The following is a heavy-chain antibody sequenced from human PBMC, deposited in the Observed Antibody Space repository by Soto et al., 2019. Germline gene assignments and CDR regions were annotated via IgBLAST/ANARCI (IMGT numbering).Heavy chain of an antibody. V-gene: IGHV4-31*03. Sequence: QVQLPESGPGLVKPSQTLSLTCTVSGGSISSGGYYWSWIRQHPGKGLEWIGYIYYSGSTYYNPSLKSRVTLSVDTSKNQFPLKLSAVAAAHTAVYFCASDVRRAVVGHNWFDPWGQGTLVTVSS. CDR1: GGSISSGGYY. CDR2: IYYSGST. CDR3: ASDVRRAVVGHNWFDP. J-gene: IGHJ5*02. D-gene: IGHD3-22*01.